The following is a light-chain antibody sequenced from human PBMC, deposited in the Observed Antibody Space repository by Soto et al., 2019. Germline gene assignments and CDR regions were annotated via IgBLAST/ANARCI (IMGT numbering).Light chain of an antibody. CDR1: QSIFSS. CDR2: AAS. CDR3: QQSYSMPYA. V-gene: IGKV1-39*01. J-gene: IGKJ2*01. Sequence: DIQMTQGPSSLSASFGDRVTITCRAGQSIFSSLNWYQHKPGKAPKLLIYAASTLQTGVPSRFTGSGSGTDFTLTIISLQPEDYATYFCQQSYSMPYAFGPGTKVDI.